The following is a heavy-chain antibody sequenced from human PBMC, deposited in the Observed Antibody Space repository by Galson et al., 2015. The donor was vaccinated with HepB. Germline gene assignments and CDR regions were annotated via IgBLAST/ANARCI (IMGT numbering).Heavy chain of an antibody. V-gene: IGHV3-48*03. CDR3: ASAQRHYSDTSGYFYFDS. CDR2: ISGSANSI. Sequence: SLRLSCAASGFTFSNSEMNWVRQAPGRGLEWISYISGSANSIFYADSVKGRFTISRDNAKNSLSLQMNSLRAEDTAIYYCASAQRHYSDTSGYFYFDSWGQGTLVTVSS. J-gene: IGHJ4*02. CDR1: GFTFSNSE. D-gene: IGHD3-22*01.